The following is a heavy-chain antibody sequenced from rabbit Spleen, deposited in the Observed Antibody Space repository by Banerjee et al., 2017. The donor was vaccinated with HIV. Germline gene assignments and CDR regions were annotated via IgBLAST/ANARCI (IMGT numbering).Heavy chain of an antibody. J-gene: IGHJ6*01. CDR3: ARDTSSSFSSYGMDL. D-gene: IGHD1-1*01. Sequence: QSLEESGGDLVEPGASLTLTCIASGFSFSTVYWIYWVRQAPGKGLEWIGTIFAGSTGTTDYATWAKGRFTCSKTSSTTVTLQMTRLTAADTATYFCARDTSSSFSSYGMDLWGPGTLVTVS. V-gene: IGHV1S40*01. CDR2: IFAGSTGTT. CDR1: GFSFSTVYW.